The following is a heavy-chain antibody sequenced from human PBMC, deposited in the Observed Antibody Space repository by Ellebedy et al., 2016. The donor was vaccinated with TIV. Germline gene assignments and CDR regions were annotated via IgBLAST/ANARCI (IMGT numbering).Heavy chain of an antibody. J-gene: IGHJ6*02. CDR3: ARGVGYCSGGSCWGNYYYGMDV. Sequence: SGPTLVKPTETLTLTCTVSGFLLSNARMGVSWIRQPPGKALEWLAHIFSNDEKSYSTSLKSRLTISKDTSKSQVVLTMTNMDPVDTATYYCARGVGYCSGGSCWGNYYYGMDVWGQGTTVTVSS. CDR2: IFSNDEK. V-gene: IGHV2-26*01. CDR1: GFLLSNARMG. D-gene: IGHD2-15*01.